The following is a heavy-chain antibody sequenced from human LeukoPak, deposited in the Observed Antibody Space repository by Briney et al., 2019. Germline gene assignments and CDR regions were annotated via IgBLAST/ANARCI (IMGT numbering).Heavy chain of an antibody. CDR1: GFTFSNYA. V-gene: IGHV3-23*01. CDR3: ACGTLTGTYYFDY. D-gene: IGHD3-9*01. CDR2: ISSSEDYT. Sequence: PGRSLRLSCAASGFTFSNYAMSWVRQAPGKGLEWVSTISSSEDYTYYADSMKGRFTISRDNSKNTLYLQMNSLRGEDTAVYYCACGTLTGTYYFDYWGQGTLVTVSS. J-gene: IGHJ4*02.